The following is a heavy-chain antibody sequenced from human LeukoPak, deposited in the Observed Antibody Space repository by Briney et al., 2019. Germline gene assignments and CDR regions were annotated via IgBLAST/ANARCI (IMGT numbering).Heavy chain of an antibody. Sequence: GGSLRLSSAASGFTFSSYSMNWVRQAPGKGLEWVSYISSSSSTIYYADSVKGRFTISRDNAKNSLYLQMNSLRAEDTAVYYCARDFAPAAVDYWGQGTLVTVSS. CDR3: ARDFAPAAVDY. J-gene: IGHJ4*02. CDR2: ISSSSSTI. D-gene: IGHD6-13*01. CDR1: GFTFSSYS. V-gene: IGHV3-48*01.